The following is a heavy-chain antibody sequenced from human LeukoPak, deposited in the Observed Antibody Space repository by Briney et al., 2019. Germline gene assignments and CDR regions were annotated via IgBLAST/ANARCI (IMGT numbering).Heavy chain of an antibody. Sequence: ASVKVSCKASGYTFTGYYMHWVRQAPGQGLEWMGWISAYNGNTNYAQKLQGRVTMTTDTSTSTAYMELRSLRSDDTAVYYCARAYGSQVNWFDPWGQGTLVTVSS. J-gene: IGHJ5*02. D-gene: IGHD3-10*01. CDR1: GYTFTGYY. CDR2: ISAYNGNT. CDR3: ARAYGSQVNWFDP. V-gene: IGHV1-18*04.